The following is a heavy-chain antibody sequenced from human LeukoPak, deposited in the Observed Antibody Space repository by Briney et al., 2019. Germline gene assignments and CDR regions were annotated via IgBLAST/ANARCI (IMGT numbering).Heavy chain of an antibody. V-gene: IGHV4-61*02. J-gene: IGHJ5*02. CDR3: AREVDSFGINWFDP. D-gene: IGHD3-9*01. Sequence: SQTLSLTCTVSGGSISSGGYYWSWIRQPAGKGLEWIGRIYTSGSTNYNPSLKSRVTMSVDTSKNQFSLKLSSVTAADTAVYYCAREVDSFGINWFDPWGQGTLVTVSS. CDR1: GGSISSGGYY. CDR2: IYTSGST.